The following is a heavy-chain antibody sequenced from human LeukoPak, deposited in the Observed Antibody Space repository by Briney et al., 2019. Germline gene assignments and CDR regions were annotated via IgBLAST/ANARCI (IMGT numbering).Heavy chain of an antibody. V-gene: IGHV4-34*01. J-gene: IGHJ6*02. CDR3: ARGSRYCSSISCYKYYYAMDV. CDR1: GGSFSDSY. Sequence: PSETLSLTCAVYGGSFSDSYWSWIRQPPGNGLECIGEMNHSGSTNFKSSLKSRVTISVDTSKNQFSLKLSSVTAADTAVYFCARGSRYCSSISCYKYYYAMDVWGQGTTVTVSS. CDR2: MNHSGST. D-gene: IGHD2-2*02.